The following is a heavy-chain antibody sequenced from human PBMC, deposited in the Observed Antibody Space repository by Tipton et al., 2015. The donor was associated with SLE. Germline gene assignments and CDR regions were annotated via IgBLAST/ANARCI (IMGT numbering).Heavy chain of an antibody. D-gene: IGHD2-21*02. J-gene: IGHJ4*02. Sequence: LRLSCVASGFTFSDYPFHWVRQTPGKGLEFVSAISGNGGVTYYPGSMRDRFSVSRDNSKNTLYLRLDNLKADDLAVYYCARTTRDSYGRGYLDLWGQGTLVTVSS. CDR3: ARTTRDSYGRGYLDL. V-gene: IGHV3-64*02. CDR2: ISGNGGVT. CDR1: GFTFSDYP.